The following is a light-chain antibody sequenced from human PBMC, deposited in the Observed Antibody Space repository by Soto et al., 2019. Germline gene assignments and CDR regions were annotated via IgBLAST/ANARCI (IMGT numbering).Light chain of an antibody. CDR2: GAS. CDR3: QQYGSSPPRYT. Sequence: EIVLTQSPGTLSLSPGERATLSCRASQSVSSIYLAWYQQKPGQAPRLLIYGASSRATGIPDRFSGSGSGTDFTLTISRLEPEDFAVYYCQQYGSSPPRYTLGQGTKLEIK. J-gene: IGKJ2*01. V-gene: IGKV3-20*01. CDR1: QSVSSIY.